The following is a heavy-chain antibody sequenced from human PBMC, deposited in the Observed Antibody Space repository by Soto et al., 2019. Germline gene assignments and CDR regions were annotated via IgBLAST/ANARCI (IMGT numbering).Heavy chain of an antibody. CDR2: ISSSSSTI. CDR1: GFTFSSYS. J-gene: IGHJ4*02. D-gene: IGHD6-19*01. CDR3: ARVPLRGRSGWYYFDY. V-gene: IGHV3-48*02. Sequence: GGSLRLSCAASGFTFSSYSMNWVRQAPGKGLEWVSYISSSSSTIYYADSVKGRFTISRDNAKNSLYLQMNSLRDEDTAVYYCARVPLRGRSGWYYFDYWGQGTLVTVSS.